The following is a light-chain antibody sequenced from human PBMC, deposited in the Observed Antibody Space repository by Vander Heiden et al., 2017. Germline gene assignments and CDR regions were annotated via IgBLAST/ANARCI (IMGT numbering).Light chain of an antibody. V-gene: IGKV4-1*01. Sequence: DIVMTQSPASLAVSLGERATINCKSSQSVLYNSNNKNYLAWYQQKPGQPPKLLIYWASTRESGVPDRFSGSGSGTDFTLTISSLQAEDVAVYYCQQYHSTPYIFGQGTKLEIK. CDR3: QQYHSTPYI. CDR1: QSVLYNSNNKNY. CDR2: WAS. J-gene: IGKJ2*01.